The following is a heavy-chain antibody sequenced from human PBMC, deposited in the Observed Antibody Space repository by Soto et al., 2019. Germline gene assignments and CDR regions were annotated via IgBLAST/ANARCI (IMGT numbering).Heavy chain of an antibody. J-gene: IGHJ6*01. D-gene: IGHD3-16*01. CDR2: ISYDGSNK. V-gene: IGHV3-30*18. CDR1: GFTFSSYG. CDR3: AKSYHDYVSYSVMDV. Sequence: PGGSLRLSCAASGFTFSSYGMHWVRQAPGKGLEWVAVISYDGSNKYYADSVKGRFTISRDNSKNTLYLQMNSLRAEDTAVYYCAKSYHDYVSYSVMDVWGKGPRSPSPQ.